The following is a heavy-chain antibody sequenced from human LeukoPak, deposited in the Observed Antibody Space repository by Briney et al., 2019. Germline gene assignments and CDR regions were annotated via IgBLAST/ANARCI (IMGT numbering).Heavy chain of an antibody. D-gene: IGHD4-17*01. CDR1: GFTFSSYA. CDR3: ASGADYYYMDI. V-gene: IGHV3-30-3*01. CDR2: ISYDGSNK. J-gene: IGHJ6*03. Sequence: GGSLRLSCAASGFTFSSYAMHWVRQAPGKGLEWVAVISYDGSNKYYADSVEGRFTISRDNSKNTLYLQMNSLRAEDTAVYYCASGADYYYMDIWGKGTTVTVSS.